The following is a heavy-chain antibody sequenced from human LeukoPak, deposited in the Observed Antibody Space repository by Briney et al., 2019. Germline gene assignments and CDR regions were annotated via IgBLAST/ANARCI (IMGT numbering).Heavy chain of an antibody. V-gene: IGHV3-7*01. CDR2: IKQDGSEK. CDR1: GFTFSSYS. CDR3: ARDRDFDSLFDY. Sequence: HPGGSLRLSCAASGFTFSSYSMNWVRQAPGKGLEWVANIKQDGSEKYYVDSVKGRFTISRDNAKNSLYLQMNSLRAEDTAVYYCARDRDFDSLFDYWGQGTLVTVSS. D-gene: IGHD3-9*01. J-gene: IGHJ4*02.